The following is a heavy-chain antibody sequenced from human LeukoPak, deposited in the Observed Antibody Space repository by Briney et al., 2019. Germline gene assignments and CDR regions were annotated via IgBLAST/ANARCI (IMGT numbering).Heavy chain of an antibody. CDR3: ARDRSMVRGVTLIKGWFDP. Sequence: GGSLRLSCAASGFTFSSYWMHWVRQAPGKGLEWVAVIWYDGSNKYYADSVKGRFTISRDNSKNTLYLQMNSLRAEDTAVYYCARDRSMVRGVTLIKGWFDPWGQGTLVTVSS. D-gene: IGHD3-10*01. J-gene: IGHJ5*02. CDR2: IWYDGSNK. CDR1: GFTFSSYW. V-gene: IGHV3-33*08.